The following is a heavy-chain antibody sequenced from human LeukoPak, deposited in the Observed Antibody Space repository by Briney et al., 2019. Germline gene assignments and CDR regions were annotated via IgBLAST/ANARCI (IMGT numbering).Heavy chain of an antibody. CDR3: AKRYSSSWSRPNTDY. J-gene: IGHJ4*02. D-gene: IGHD6-13*01. Sequence: GGSLRLSCAASGFTFSSYATSWVRQAPGKGLEWVSAISGSGGSTYYADSVKGRFTISRDNSKNTLYLQMNSLRAEDTAVYYYAKRYSSSWSRPNTDYWGQGTLVTVPS. CDR1: GFTFSSYA. V-gene: IGHV3-23*01. CDR2: ISGSGGST.